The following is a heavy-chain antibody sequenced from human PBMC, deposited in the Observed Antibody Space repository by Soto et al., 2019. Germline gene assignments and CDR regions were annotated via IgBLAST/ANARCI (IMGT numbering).Heavy chain of an antibody. V-gene: IGHV4-31*03. CDR1: GGSISSGGYY. J-gene: IGHJ4*02. CDR2: IYYSGST. D-gene: IGHD3-22*01. Sequence: TLSLTCTVSGGSISSGGYYWSWIRQHPGKGLEWIGYIYYSGSTYYNPSLKSRVTISVDTSKNQFSLKLSSVTAADTAVYYCARSYYDSSGYLGGYFDYLGQGTLVTVSS. CDR3: ARSYYDSSGYLGGYFDY.